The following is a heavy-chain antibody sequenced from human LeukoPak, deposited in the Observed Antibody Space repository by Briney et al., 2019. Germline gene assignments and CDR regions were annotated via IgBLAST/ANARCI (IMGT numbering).Heavy chain of an antibody. CDR2: IYYSGST. CDR3: AGQYSSSWRGNWFDP. D-gene: IGHD6-13*01. J-gene: IGHJ5*02. CDR1: GGSISSYY. V-gene: IGHV4-59*01. Sequence: SETLCLTCTVSGGSISSYYWSWIRQPPGKGLEWIGYIYYSGSTNYNPSLKSRVTISVDTSKNQFSLKLSSVTAADTAVYYCAGQYSSSWRGNWFDPWGQGTLVTVSS.